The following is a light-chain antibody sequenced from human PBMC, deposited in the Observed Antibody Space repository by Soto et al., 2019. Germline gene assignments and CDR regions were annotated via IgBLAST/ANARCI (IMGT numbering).Light chain of an antibody. Sequence: GVTQSPATLSVAAGERATLSFRASESVGRHLAWYQQKPGQAPKLLIFDASTRATGIPARFSGSGSGTEFTLTISSLQSEDNAVYYCQQYNNWPPNFGQGTRLEIK. V-gene: IGKV3-15*01. CDR3: QQYNNWPPN. CDR2: DAS. CDR1: ESVGRH. J-gene: IGKJ5*01.